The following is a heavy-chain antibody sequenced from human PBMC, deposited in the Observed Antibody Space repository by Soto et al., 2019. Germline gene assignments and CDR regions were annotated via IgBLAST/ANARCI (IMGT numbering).Heavy chain of an antibody. CDR3: ATGAFWLSHNWFDP. V-gene: IGHV1-24*01. D-gene: IGHD3-3*01. CDR2: FDPEDGET. Sequence: ASVKVSCKVSGYTLTELSMHWVRQAPGKGLEWMGGFDPEDGETIYAQKFQGRVTMTEDTSTDTAYMELSSLRSEDTAVYYCATGAFWLSHNWFDPWGQGTLVTVSS. J-gene: IGHJ5*02. CDR1: GYTLTELS.